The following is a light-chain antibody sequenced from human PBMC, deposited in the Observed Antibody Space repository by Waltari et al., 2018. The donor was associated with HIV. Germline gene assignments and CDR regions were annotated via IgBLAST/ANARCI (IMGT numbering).Light chain of an antibody. Sequence: QSALTQPRSVSGSPGQSVTISCTGTGIDVGGNNSVSWYQQSPNKAPKIMIYDVSKRPSGVPDRFSGSKSGNTASLTISGLQSEDEANYFCCSYAGSYTYVFGTGTEVTVL. J-gene: IGLJ1*01. CDR3: CSYAGSYTYV. CDR1: GIDVGGNNS. V-gene: IGLV2-11*01. CDR2: DVS.